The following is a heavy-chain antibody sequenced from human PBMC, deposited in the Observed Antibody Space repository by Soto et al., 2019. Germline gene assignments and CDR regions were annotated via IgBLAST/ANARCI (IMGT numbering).Heavy chain of an antibody. CDR2: IWYDGSNK. CDR1: GFTFSSYG. J-gene: IGHJ6*02. D-gene: IGHD1-1*01. CDR3: ARALGERGTMFSYYYYGMDV. V-gene: IGHV3-33*08. Sequence: PGGSLRLSCAASGFTFSSYGMHWVRQAPGKGLEWVAVIWYDGSNKYYADSVKGRFTISRDNSKNTLYLQMNSLRAEDTAVYYCARALGERGTMFSYYYYGMDVWGQGTTVTVSS.